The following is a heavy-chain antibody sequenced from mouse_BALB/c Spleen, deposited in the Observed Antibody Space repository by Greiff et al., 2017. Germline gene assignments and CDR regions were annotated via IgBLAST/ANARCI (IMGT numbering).Heavy chain of an antibody. CDR1: GYSFTGYN. CDR2: IDPYYGGT. CDR3: AREGYSAWFAY. V-gene: IGHV1-39*01. J-gene: IGHJ3*01. Sequence: EVKLMESGPELVKPGASVKISCKASGYSFTGYNMNWVKRSNGKSLEWIGNIDPYYGGTSYNQKFKGKATLTVDKSSSTAYMQLKSLTSEDSAVYYCAREGYSAWFAYWGQGTLVTVSA. D-gene: IGHD2-3*01.